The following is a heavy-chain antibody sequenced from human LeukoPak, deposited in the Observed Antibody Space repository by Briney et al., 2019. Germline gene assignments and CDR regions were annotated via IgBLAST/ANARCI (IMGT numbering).Heavy chain of an antibody. CDR1: GYSISSGYY. D-gene: IGHD2-2*01. CDR2: IFHCGTT. Sequence: SETLSLTCTVSGYSISSGYYWGWIRQPPGKGLEWIGSIFHCGTTYYNPSLKSRVTMSVDTSKNQFSLKLSSVTAADTAMYYCARDFRPSYCSSTSCPRYYFDYWGQGTLVTVSS. J-gene: IGHJ4*02. V-gene: IGHV4-38-2*02. CDR3: ARDFRPSYCSSTSCPRYYFDY.